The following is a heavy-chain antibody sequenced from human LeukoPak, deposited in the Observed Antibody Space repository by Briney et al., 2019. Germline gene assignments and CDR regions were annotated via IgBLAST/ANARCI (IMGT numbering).Heavy chain of an antibody. V-gene: IGHV3-23*01. Sequence: GGSLRLSCAASGFTFSSYAMSWVRQAPGKGLEWVSAISGSGGSTYYADSVKGRFTISRDNSKNTLYLQMNSLRAEDTAVYYCATTTRVGSWYDYWGQGTLVTVSS. D-gene: IGHD6-13*01. CDR2: ISGSGGST. J-gene: IGHJ4*02. CDR1: GFTFSSYA. CDR3: ATTTRVGSWYDY.